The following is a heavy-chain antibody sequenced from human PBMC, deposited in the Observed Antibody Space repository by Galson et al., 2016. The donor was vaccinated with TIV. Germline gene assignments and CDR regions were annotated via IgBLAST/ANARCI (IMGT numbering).Heavy chain of an antibody. CDR1: GYTFTSYD. J-gene: IGHJ4*02. Sequence: SVKVSCKASGYTFTSYDINWVRQATGQGLEWMGWMNPNSGNTGYAQKFRSRDTMTRNTSVRTAYMELSSLRSEDTAVYYCARSGDYGDYWGQGTLVTVSS. CDR2: MNPNSGNT. D-gene: IGHD4-17*01. CDR3: ARSGDYGDY. V-gene: IGHV1-8*02.